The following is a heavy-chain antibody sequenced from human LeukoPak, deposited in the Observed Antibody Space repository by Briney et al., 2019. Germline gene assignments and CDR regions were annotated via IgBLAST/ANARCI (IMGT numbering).Heavy chain of an antibody. V-gene: IGHV3-23*01. J-gene: IGHJ5*02. D-gene: IGHD2-2*01. CDR2: ISADGST. CDR3: VACSSASCYGDRFDP. CDR1: GFPFASYA. Sequence: GGSLRLSCAASGFPFASYAMTWVRQAPGKGLEWVSSISADGSTYYADSVKGRFTISRDNSRDTFFLEMNSLRAEDTALYYCVACSSASCYGDRFDPWGQGTLVIVSS.